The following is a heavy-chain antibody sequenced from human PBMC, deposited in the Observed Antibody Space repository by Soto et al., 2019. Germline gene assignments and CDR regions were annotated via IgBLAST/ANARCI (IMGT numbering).Heavy chain of an antibody. J-gene: IGHJ4*02. CDR3: AREVVVSRGASYFGY. D-gene: IGHD2-2*01. CDR2: IRQDGSEI. CDR1: GFTFSRKS. Sequence: PGGSLTLSCVGSGFTFSRKSMTWVRQAPGKGLEWVANIRQDGSEINYVDSVKGRFTISRDNTKNSLYLQMNSLRAEDTAIYYCAREVVVSRGASYFGYWGPGTLVTV. V-gene: IGHV3-7*04.